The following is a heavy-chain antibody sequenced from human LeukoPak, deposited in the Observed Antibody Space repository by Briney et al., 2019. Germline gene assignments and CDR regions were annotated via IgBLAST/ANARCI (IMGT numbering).Heavy chain of an antibody. CDR1: GFTFTNSA. Sequence: GASVKVSCKASGFTFTNSAMQWVRQARGQRLEWIGWIVVGSGNTNYAQKFQERVTITRDMSTSTAYMELSSVRSEDTAVYYCAADDLTRGYWGQGTLVTVSS. CDR2: IVVGSGNT. CDR3: AADDLTRGY. J-gene: IGHJ4*02. V-gene: IGHV1-58*02.